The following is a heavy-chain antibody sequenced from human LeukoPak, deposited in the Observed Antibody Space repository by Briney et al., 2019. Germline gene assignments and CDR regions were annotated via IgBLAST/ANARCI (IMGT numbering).Heavy chain of an antibody. CDR1: DDSISTYY. V-gene: IGHV4-59*01. CDR2: IYYSGST. D-gene: IGHD6-19*01. Sequence: SETLSLTCTVSDDSISTYYWSWIRQPPGKGLEWIGYIYYSGSTNYNPSLKSRVTISIDTSKKQLSLKLSSVTAADTALYYCARAKKAVAGFFDYWGQGTLSPSPQ. CDR3: ARAKKAVAGFFDY. J-gene: IGHJ4*02.